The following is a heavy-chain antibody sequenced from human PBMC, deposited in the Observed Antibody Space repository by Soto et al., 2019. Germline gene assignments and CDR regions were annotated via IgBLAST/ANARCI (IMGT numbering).Heavy chain of an antibody. J-gene: IGHJ4*02. CDR2: IWYDGSNK. Sequence: AGGSLRLSCAASGFTFSSYVMHWVRQAPGKGLEWVAVIWYDGSNKYYADSVKGRFTVSRDNSKNTLYLQMNSLRAEDTAVYYCARTTYGDYSYYFDYWGQGTLVTVSS. V-gene: IGHV3-33*01. D-gene: IGHD4-17*01. CDR3: ARTTYGDYSYYFDY. CDR1: GFTFSSYV.